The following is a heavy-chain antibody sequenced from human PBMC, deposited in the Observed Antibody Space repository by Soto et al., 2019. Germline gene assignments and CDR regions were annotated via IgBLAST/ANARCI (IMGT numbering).Heavy chain of an antibody. J-gene: IGHJ4*02. CDR3: AKSKELGVSAPDH. V-gene: IGHV3-23*01. D-gene: IGHD1-26*01. CDR1: GFTFSSYS. Sequence: GGSLRLSCAASGFTFSSYSMNWVRQAPGKGLEWVSSIYGSGDNTYYADSVKGRFTISRDSSKNTLYLQMNSLRVEDSAVYYCAKSKELGVSAPDHWGQGTLVTVSS. CDR2: IYGSGDNT.